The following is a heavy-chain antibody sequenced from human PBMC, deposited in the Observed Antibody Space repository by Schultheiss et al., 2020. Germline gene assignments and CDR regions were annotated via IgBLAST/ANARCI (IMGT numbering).Heavy chain of an antibody. J-gene: IGHJ4*02. CDR3: ARHYVPPISLVPAVYFDY. CDR1: GGPISSGSYY. CDR2: IYYSGST. Sequence: SETLSLTCTVSGGPISSGSYYWGWIRQPPEKGLEWIGSIYYSGSTYYNPSLRSRVTISVDTSKDQFSLKLSSVTAADTAVYYCARHYVPPISLVPAVYFDYWGQGTLVTVSS. V-gene: IGHV4-39*01. D-gene: IGHD2-2*01.